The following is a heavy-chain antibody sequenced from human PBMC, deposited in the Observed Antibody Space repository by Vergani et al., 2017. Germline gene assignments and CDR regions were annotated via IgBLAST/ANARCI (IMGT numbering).Heavy chain of an antibody. CDR3: AASPMIAAMTRYYCMDV. J-gene: IGHJ6*03. CDR1: GFTFSSYS. CDR2: ISSSSSYI. D-gene: IGHD3-22*01. V-gene: IGHV3-21*01. Sequence: EVQLVESGGGLVQPGGSLRLSCAASGFTFSSYSMNWVRQAPGKGLEWVSSISSSSSYIYYADSVKGRFTISRDNAKNSLYLQMNSLRAEDTAVYYCAASPMIAAMTRYYCMDVWGKGTTVTVSS.